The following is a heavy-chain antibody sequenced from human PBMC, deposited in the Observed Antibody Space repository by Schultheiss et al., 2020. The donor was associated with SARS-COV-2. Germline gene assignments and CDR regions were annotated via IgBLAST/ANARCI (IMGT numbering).Heavy chain of an antibody. Sequence: GSLRLSCAASGFTFSSYAMHWVRQAPGKGLEWIGEINHSGSTNYNPSLKSRVTISVDTSKNQFSLKLSSVTAADTAVYYCASVTYSSLRFDPWGQGTLVTVSS. D-gene: IGHD3-22*01. CDR2: INHSGST. J-gene: IGHJ5*02. CDR1: GFTFSSYA. CDR3: ASVTYSSLRFDP. V-gene: IGHV4-34*08.